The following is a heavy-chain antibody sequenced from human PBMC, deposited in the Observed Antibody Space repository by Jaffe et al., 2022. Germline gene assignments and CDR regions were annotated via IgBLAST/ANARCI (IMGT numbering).Heavy chain of an antibody. CDR2: INHSGST. D-gene: IGHD2-15*01. V-gene: IGHV4-34*01. CDR3: ARGSGGSCYCAFDI. Sequence: QVQLQQWGAGLLKPSETLSLTCAVYGGSFSGYYWSWIRQPPGKGLEWIGEINHSGSTNYNPSLKSRVTISVDTSKNQFSLKLSSVTAADTAVYYCARGSGGSCYCAFDIWGQGTMVTVSS. CDR1: GGSFSGYY. J-gene: IGHJ3*02.